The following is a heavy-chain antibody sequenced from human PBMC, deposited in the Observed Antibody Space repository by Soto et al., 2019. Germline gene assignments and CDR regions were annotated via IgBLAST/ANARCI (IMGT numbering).Heavy chain of an antibody. CDR1: GYSFTSYW. J-gene: IGHJ3*02. V-gene: IGHV5-51*01. Sequence: EVQLVQSGAEVKKPGESLKISCKGSGYSFTSYWIGWVRQMPGKGLEWMGIIYPGDSDTRYSPSFQGQVTISADKSISNAYLQWSRLKASDTAMYYCASRGPGGNSFQDAFDIWGQGTMVTVSS. CDR3: ASRGPGGNSFQDAFDI. D-gene: IGHD2-21*02. CDR2: IYPGDSDT.